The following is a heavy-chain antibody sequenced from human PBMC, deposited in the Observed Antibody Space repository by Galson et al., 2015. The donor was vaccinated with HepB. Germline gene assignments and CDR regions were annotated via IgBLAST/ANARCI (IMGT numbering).Heavy chain of an antibody. CDR3: ARDKMEDGYNLELGNFDY. V-gene: IGHV1-46*01. CDR2: INPSGGST. Sequence: SVKVSCKASGYTFTSYYMHWVRQAPGQGLEWMGIINPSGGSTSYAQKFQGRVTMTRDTSTSTVYMELSSLRSEDTAVYYCARDKMEDGYNLELGNFDYWGQGTLVTVSS. D-gene: IGHD5-24*01. J-gene: IGHJ4*02. CDR1: GYTFTSYY.